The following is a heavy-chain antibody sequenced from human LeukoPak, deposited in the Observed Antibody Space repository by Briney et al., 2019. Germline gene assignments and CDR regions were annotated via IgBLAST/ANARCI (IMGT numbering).Heavy chain of an antibody. CDR1: GYTFTGYY. CDR2: INPNSGGT. D-gene: IGHD5-18*01. V-gene: IGHV1-2*06. CDR3: ATYVDTAMVTTYYYYYYMDV. J-gene: IGHJ6*03. Sequence: GASVKVSCKASGYTFTGYYMHWVRQAPGQGLEWMGRINPNSGGTNYAQEFQGRVTMTRDTPISTAYMELSRLRSDDTAVYYCATYVDTAMVTTYYYYYYMDVWGKGTTVTVSS.